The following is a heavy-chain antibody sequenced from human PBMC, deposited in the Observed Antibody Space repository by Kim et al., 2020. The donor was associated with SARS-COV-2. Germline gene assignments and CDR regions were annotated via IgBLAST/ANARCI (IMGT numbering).Heavy chain of an antibody. D-gene: IGHD3-16*01. CDR2: INPSSGGT. Sequence: ASVKVSCKASGYTFTGYDMNWVRQATGQGLEWMGWINPSSGGTNYAQKFQGRVTMTRDKSSSTAYMELSRLRSDDTAVYYCAREGRKGGFDYWGQGTLVTV. CDR3: AREGRKGGFDY. V-gene: IGHV1-2*02. CDR1: GYTFTGYD. J-gene: IGHJ4*02.